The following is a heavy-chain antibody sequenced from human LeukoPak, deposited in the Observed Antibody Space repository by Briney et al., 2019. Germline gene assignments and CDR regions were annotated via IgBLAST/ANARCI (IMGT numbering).Heavy chain of an antibody. Sequence: GGSLRLSCAASGFSVSSNHMSWVRQAPGKGLEWVSSITGSDGSSYYADSVKGRFTISRDNSKSTLNLQMNSLRAEDTAVYYCAKDANMATAGIFDYWGQGTLVTVSS. CDR3: AKDANMATAGIFDY. J-gene: IGHJ4*02. V-gene: IGHV3-23*01. D-gene: IGHD6-13*01. CDR1: GFSVSSNH. CDR2: ITGSDGSS.